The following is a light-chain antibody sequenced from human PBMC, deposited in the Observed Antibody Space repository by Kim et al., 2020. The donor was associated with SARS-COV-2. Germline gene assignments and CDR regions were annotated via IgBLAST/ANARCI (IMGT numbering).Light chain of an antibody. Sequence: SASVGDRVTISCRASQGISRYLAWYQQTPGKAPKLLIYAASTLQSGVPSRFSGSGSGTEFTLTINSLQPEDFATYYCQQLDDYPRTFGGGTKLEIK. CDR3: QQLDDYPRT. CDR1: QGISRY. J-gene: IGKJ4*01. CDR2: AAS. V-gene: IGKV1-9*01.